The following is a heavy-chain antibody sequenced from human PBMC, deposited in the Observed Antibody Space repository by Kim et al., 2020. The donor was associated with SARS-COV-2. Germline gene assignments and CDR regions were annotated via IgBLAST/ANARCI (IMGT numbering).Heavy chain of an antibody. CDR3: ARERSEMSLIPHDAFDM. CDR2: INQDGGER. V-gene: IGHV3-7*01. D-gene: IGHD3-16*01. J-gene: IGHJ3*02. Sequence: GGSLRLSCADTGFTLSNYWRTWVRQAPGKGLEWVANINQDGGERFYVDSAKGRFTISRDNAKNSLFLQMNSLRVEDTAVYYCARERSEMSLIPHDAFDMWGQGTMVIVSS. CDR1: GFTLSNYW.